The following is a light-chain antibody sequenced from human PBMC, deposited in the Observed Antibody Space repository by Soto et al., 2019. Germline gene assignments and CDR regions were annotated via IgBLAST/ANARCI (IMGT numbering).Light chain of an antibody. V-gene: IGLV2-14*01. CDR1: SSDVGGYNY. J-gene: IGLJ2*01. CDR2: EVS. CDR3: SSYTSGSTPYVV. Sequence: QSALTQPASVSRSPGQSITISCPGTSSDVGGYNYVSWYQQHPGKAPKLMIYEVSNRPSGVSNRFSGSKSGNTASLTISGLQAEDEADYYCSSYTSGSTPYVVFGGGTKLTVL.